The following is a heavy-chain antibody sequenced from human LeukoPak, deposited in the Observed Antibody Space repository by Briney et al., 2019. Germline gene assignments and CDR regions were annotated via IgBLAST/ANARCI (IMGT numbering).Heavy chain of an antibody. CDR2: ISYDGSNK. D-gene: IGHD3-22*01. Sequence: GGSLRLSCAASGFTFSSYAMHWVRQAPGKGLEWVAVISYDGSNKYYADSVKGRFTISRDISKNTLYLQMNSLRAEDTAVYYWARAPGDSSRRAFDYWGQGTLVTVSS. V-gene: IGHV3-30-3*01. CDR1: GFTFSSYA. J-gene: IGHJ4*02. CDR3: ARAPGDSSRRAFDY.